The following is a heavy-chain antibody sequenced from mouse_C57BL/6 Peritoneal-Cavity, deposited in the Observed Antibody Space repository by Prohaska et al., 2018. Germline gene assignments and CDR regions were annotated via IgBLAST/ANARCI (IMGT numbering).Heavy chain of an antibody. V-gene: IGHV7-3*01. J-gene: IGHJ4*01. D-gene: IGHD2-3*01. CDR2: IRNKANGYTT. Sequence: GFTFTAYYIICVRQPPLHALAWLGFIRNKANGYTTEYSSSVKGRFTISRDNDQSILYLQVNALRAEDSATYYCARYDGYYYAMDYWGQGTSVTVSS. CDR1: GFTFTAYY. CDR3: ARYDGYYYAMDY.